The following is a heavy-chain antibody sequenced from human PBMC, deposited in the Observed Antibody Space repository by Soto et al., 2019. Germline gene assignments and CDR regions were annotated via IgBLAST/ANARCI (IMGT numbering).Heavy chain of an antibody. CDR1: GYTFTTYW. V-gene: IGHV5-51*01. J-gene: IGHJ6*02. CDR3: ARSGSGIYERSKYYFYGMEV. D-gene: IGHD3-10*01. CDR2: IYPGDSDT. Sequence: GESLKISCQGSGYTFTTYWIAWVRQMPGKGLEWMGIIYPGDSDTRYSPSFQGQVTVSVDKSISTAYLQWSSLKASDTAMYYCARSGSGIYERSKYYFYGMEVSGPGTTFTV.